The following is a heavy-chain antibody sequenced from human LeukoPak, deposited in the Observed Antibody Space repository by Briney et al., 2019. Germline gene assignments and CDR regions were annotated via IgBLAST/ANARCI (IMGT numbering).Heavy chain of an antibody. CDR2: ILHDGNKT. CDR3: AKDRYGSGNNWLDP. CDR1: GFSFKSYA. J-gene: IGHJ5*02. Sequence: GGSLRLSCRASGFSFKSYAMHWVRQAPGKGLEWLAFILHDGNKTYHADSINGRFTISRDNSNNTLFLQMGSLTTEATGVYYCAKDRYGSGNNWLDPWGQGTLVTVSS. V-gene: IGHV3-30*18. D-gene: IGHD3-10*01.